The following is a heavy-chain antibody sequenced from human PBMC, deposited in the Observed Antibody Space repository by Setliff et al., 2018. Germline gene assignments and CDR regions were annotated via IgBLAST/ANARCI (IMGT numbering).Heavy chain of an antibody. V-gene: IGHV4-39*01. CDR3: ARTYNFWSGYFDY. J-gene: IGHJ4*02. CDR2: IYYSGST. D-gene: IGHD3-3*01. Sequence: ETLSLTCTVSGGSISSSSYYWGWIRQPPGKGLEWIGSIYYSGSTYYNPSLKSRVTISVDTSKNQFSLKLSSVTAADTAVYYCARTYNFWSGYFDYWGQGTLVTVSA. CDR1: GGSISSSSYY.